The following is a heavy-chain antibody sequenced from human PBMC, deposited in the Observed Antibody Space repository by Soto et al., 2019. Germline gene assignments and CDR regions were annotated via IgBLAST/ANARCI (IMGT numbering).Heavy chain of an antibody. CDR2: IYFNGNT. D-gene: IGHD3-16*01. Sequence: SETLSLTCTVSAASFSKYYWTWIRQPPGKGLEWIGYIYFNGNTKYNPSLEGRLTISIDTSKKEFSLKLISVTAADAAVYYCASVTFGGIVLAHWGQGTLVTVSS. V-gene: IGHV4-59*01. J-gene: IGHJ4*02. CDR3: ASVTFGGIVLAH. CDR1: AASFSKYY.